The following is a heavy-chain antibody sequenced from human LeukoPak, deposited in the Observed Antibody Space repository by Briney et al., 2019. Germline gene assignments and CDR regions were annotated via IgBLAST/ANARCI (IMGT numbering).Heavy chain of an antibody. Sequence: PGVSLRLSCAASGFTFNNYWMSWVRQAPGKGLEWVADIKQDGSEKYYVDSVKGRFTISRDNAKNSLCLQMDSLRAEDTAVYYCARRYCSGGSCYSTFDYWGQGTLVTVSS. D-gene: IGHD2-15*01. V-gene: IGHV3-7*01. J-gene: IGHJ4*02. CDR3: ARRYCSGGSCYSTFDY. CDR1: GFTFNNYW. CDR2: IKQDGSEK.